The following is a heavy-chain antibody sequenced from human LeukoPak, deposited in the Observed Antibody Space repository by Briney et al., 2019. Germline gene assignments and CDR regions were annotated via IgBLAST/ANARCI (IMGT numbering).Heavy chain of an antibody. D-gene: IGHD5-12*01. J-gene: IGHJ4*02. V-gene: IGHV4-31*03. CDR2: IFYSGST. Sequence: SETLSLTCTVSGGSVSSGSYYWSWIRQPPGKGLEWIGYIFYSGSTYYNPSLKSRVTISVTTSKNQFSLKLSSVTAADTAVYYCAREVRYSGYQDYWGQGTLVTVSS. CDR1: GGSVSSGSYY. CDR3: AREVRYSGYQDY.